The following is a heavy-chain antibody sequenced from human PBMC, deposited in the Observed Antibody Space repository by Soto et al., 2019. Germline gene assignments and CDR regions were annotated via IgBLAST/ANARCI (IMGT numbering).Heavy chain of an antibody. CDR3: ARAALVGTSYGLHYFDS. V-gene: IGHV3-30-3*01. J-gene: IGHJ4*02. CDR2: ISYDGSNK. D-gene: IGHD5-18*01. CDR1: GFTFSYYA. Sequence: QVQLVESGGGVVQPGRSLRLSCAASGFTFSYYAMHWVRQAPGKGLEWVAVISYDGSNKYYADSVKGRFTISRDNSKNTLYLQMNSLSAEDTAVYYCARAALVGTSYGLHYFDSRGQGTLVTVSS.